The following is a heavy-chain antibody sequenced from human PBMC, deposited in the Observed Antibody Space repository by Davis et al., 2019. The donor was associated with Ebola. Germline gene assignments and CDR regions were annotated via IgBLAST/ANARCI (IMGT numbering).Heavy chain of an antibody. D-gene: IGHD2-15*01. J-gene: IGHJ1*01. CDR3: ARHMGPGYCSGGCCFEYLQH. CDR2: IHPGDSDV. CDR1: GYSFTNYW. Sequence: PGGSLRLSCQGFGYSFTNYWIGWVRRMPGKGLEWMGIIHPGDSDVRSSPSFQGQVTISVDKSISTAYLQWSSLRASDTAVYFCARHMGPGYCSGGCCFEYLQHWGQGTLVTVSS. V-gene: IGHV5-51*01.